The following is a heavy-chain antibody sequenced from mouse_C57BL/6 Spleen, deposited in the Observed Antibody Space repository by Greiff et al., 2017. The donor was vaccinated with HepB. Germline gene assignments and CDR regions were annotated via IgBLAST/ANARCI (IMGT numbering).Heavy chain of an antibody. CDR2: INPSTGGT. CDR3: ARAYYSNWDY. V-gene: IGHV1-42*01. J-gene: IGHJ2*01. Sequence: VQLKQSGPELVKPGASVKISCKASGYSFTGYYMNWVKQSPEKSLEWIGEINPSTGGTTYNQKFKAKATLTVDKSSSTAYMQLKSLTSEDSAVYYCARAYYSNWDYWGQGTTLTVSS. CDR1: GYSFTGYY. D-gene: IGHD2-5*01.